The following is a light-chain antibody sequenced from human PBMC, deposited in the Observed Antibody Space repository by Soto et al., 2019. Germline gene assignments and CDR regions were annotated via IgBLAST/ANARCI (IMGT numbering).Light chain of an antibody. J-gene: IGLJ2*01. CDR2: DVT. CDR3: CSYAGNYTLL. CDR1: SRDVGIYNY. Sequence: QSVLTQPRSVSGSPGQSVTVSCTGTSRDVGIYNYVSWYQQLPGTAPKVMISDVTKRPSGVSDRFSGSKSANTASLTISGLQADDEADYYCCSYAGNYTLLFGGGTQLTVL. V-gene: IGLV2-11*01.